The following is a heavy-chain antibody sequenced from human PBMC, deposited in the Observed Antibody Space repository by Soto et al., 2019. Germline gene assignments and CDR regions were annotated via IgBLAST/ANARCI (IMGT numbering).Heavy chain of an antibody. D-gene: IGHD7-27*01. CDR2: ISYDGSNK. CDR3: AKEKVWGYYFDY. Sequence: QVQLVESGGGVVQPGRSLRLSCAASGFTFSSNGMHWVRQAPGKGLEWGAVISYDGSNKYYADSVKGRFTISRDNSKNTLYLQMNSLRAEDTAVYYCAKEKVWGYYFDYWGQGTLVTVSS. V-gene: IGHV3-30*18. CDR1: GFTFSSNG. J-gene: IGHJ4*02.